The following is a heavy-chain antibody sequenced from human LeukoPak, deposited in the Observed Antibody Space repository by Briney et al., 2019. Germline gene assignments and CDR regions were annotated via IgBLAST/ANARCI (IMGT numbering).Heavy chain of an antibody. D-gene: IGHD3-22*01. CDR2: INPSGGST. CDR1: GYTFTSYY. J-gene: IGHJ4*02. Sequence: ASVKVSCKASGYTFTSYYMHWVRQAPGQGLEWMGIINPSGGSTSYAQKFQGRVTMTRDTSTSTAYMELSRLRSDDTAMYYCARMAGDSSGYNPIDYWGQGTLVTVSS. V-gene: IGHV1-46*01. CDR3: ARMAGDSSGYNPIDY.